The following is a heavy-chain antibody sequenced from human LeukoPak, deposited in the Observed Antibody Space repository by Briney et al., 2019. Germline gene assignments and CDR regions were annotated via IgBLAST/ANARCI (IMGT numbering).Heavy chain of an antibody. Sequence: PGGSPRLSCAASGFTFISYSMNWVRQAPGKGLEWVSSISSSSSYIYYADSVKGRFTISRDNAKNSLYLQMNSLRAEDTAVYYCARGLAAAGTGRADWGQGTLVTVSS. CDR1: GFTFISYS. CDR3: ARGLAAAGTGRAD. V-gene: IGHV3-21*01. CDR2: ISSSSSYI. J-gene: IGHJ4*02. D-gene: IGHD6-13*01.